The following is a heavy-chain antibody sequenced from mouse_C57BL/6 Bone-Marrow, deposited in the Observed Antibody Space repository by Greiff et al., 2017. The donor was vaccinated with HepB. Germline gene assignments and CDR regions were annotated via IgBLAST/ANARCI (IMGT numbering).Heavy chain of an antibody. D-gene: IGHD2-4*01. CDR3: ARIVGDYGAWLAY. CDR2: IWWDDDK. Sequence: ESGPGILQPSQTLSLTCSFSGFSLSTFGMGVGWIRQPSGKGLEWLAHIWWDDDKYYNPALKSRLTISKDTSKNQVFLKSATVDTADTATYYCARIVGDYGAWLAYWGQGTLVTVSA. J-gene: IGHJ3*01. CDR1: GFSLSTFGMG. V-gene: IGHV8-8*01.